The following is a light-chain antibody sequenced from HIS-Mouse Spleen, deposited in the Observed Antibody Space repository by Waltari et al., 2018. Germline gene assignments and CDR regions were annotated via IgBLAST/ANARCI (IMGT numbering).Light chain of an antibody. CDR1: SSDVGGYNY. V-gene: IGLV2-14*03. CDR3: AAWDDRLNGVV. J-gene: IGLJ2*01. Sequence: QSALTQPASVSGSPGQSITISCTGTSSDVGGYNYVSWYQQHPGKAPKLMIYDVSNRPSGVSARFSGSKSGTSASLAISGLQSEDEADYYCAAWDDRLNGVVFGGGTKLTVL. CDR2: DVS.